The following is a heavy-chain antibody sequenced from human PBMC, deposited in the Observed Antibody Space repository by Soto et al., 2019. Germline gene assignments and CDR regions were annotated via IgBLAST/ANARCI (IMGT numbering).Heavy chain of an antibody. CDR3: AKITFYDILTGYYTAGSFDY. CDR2: ISGSGGST. CDR1: GFTFSSYT. J-gene: IGHJ4*02. Sequence: EVQLLESGGGLVQPGGSLRLSCAASGFTFSSYTMSWVRQAPGKGLEWVSAISGSGGSTYYADSVKDRFTISRDNSKNTRYLQMNSMRGEDTAVYYCAKITFYDILTGYYTAGSFDYWGQGTLVTVSS. D-gene: IGHD3-9*01. V-gene: IGHV3-23*01.